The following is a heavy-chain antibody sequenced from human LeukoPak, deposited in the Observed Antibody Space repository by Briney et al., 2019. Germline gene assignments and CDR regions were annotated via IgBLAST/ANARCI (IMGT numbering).Heavy chain of an antibody. V-gene: IGHV4-34*01. Sequence: SETLSLTCAVYGGSFSGYYWSWIRQPPGKGLEWIGEINHSGSTNYNPSPKSRVTISVDTSKNQFSLKLSSVTAADTAVYYCARRRGGAYYFDYWGQGTLVTVSS. CDR2: INHSGST. J-gene: IGHJ4*02. CDR3: ARRRGGAYYFDY. CDR1: GGSFSGYY.